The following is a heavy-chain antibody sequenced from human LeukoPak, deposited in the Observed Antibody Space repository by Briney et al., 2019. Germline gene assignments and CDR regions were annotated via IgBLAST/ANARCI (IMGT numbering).Heavy chain of an antibody. V-gene: IGHV3-23*01. D-gene: IGHD7-27*01. CDR2: ISTSGGST. CDR1: GFTFSSYA. CDR3: ARERAVLGRNWFDP. J-gene: IGHJ5*02. Sequence: GGSLRLSCAASGFTFSSYAMSWVRQAPGKGLEWVSAISTSGGSTYYADSVKGRFTISRDNAKNSLYLQMSSLRDEDTGVYYCARERAVLGRNWFDPCDQGTLVTVSS.